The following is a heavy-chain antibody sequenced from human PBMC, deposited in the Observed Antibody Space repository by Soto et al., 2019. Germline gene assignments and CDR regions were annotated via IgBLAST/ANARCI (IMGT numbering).Heavy chain of an antibody. V-gene: IGHV1-18*04. D-gene: IGHD3-22*01. Sequence: GASVKVSCKASGYTFTSYSFSWVRQAPGQGLEWMGWISAYNGNSNYAQSLQGRITMTTDTSTSTGYMELGSLRSDDTAVYYCARGDYYDTTGGFFDYWGQGTLVTVSS. CDR2: ISAYNGNS. J-gene: IGHJ4*02. CDR3: ARGDYYDTTGGFFDY. CDR1: GYTFTSYS.